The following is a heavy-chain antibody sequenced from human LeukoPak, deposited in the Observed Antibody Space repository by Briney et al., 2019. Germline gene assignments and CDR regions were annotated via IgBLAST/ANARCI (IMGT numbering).Heavy chain of an antibody. V-gene: IGHV3-7*01. CDR3: ASLLVGASFDY. CDR2: IKQDGSEK. J-gene: IGHJ4*02. CDR1: GFTFSSYW. Sequence: GGSLRLSCAASGFTFSSYWMSWVRQAPGKGLEWVANIKQDGSEKYYVDSVKGRFTISRDNAKNSLYLQMNSLRAEDTAVYYCASLLVGASFDYWGRGTLVTVSS. D-gene: IGHD1-26*01.